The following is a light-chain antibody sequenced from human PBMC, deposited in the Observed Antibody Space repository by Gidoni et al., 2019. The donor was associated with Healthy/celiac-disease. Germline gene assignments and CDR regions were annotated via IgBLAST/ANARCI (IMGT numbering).Light chain of an antibody. J-gene: IGLJ1*01. V-gene: IGLV1-51*01. CDR3: GTWDSSLSADNYV. Sequence: QKVTISCSGSSSNIGNNYVSWYQQLPGTAPKLLIYDNNKRPSGIPDRFSGSKSGTSATLGITGLQTGDEADYYCGTWDSSLSADNYVFGTGTKVTVL. CDR2: DNN. CDR1: SSNIGNNY.